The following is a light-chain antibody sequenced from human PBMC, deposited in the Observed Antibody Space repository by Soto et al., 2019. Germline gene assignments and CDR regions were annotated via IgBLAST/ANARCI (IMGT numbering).Light chain of an antibody. CDR3: CSYAGGSTWV. V-gene: IGLV2-23*01. CDR1: NSNVGNNNL. Sequence: QSALTQPASVSGSPGQSITISCTGTNSNVGNNNLVSWYQQHPGKAPKLVIFEGSKRPSGVSNRFSGSKSGNTASLTISGLQTEDEAVYHCCSYAGGSTWVFGGGTQLTVL. CDR2: EGS. J-gene: IGLJ3*02.